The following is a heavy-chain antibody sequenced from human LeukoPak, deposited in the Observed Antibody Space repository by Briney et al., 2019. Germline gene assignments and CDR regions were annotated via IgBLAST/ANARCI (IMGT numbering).Heavy chain of an antibody. CDR2: ISGSDGST. J-gene: IGHJ4*02. D-gene: IGHD1-20*01. CDR3: AKGVFGSITSSTVNY. V-gene: IGHV3-23*01. CDR1: GFTFSSYA. Sequence: GGSLRLSCAASGFTFSSYAMNWVRQAPGKGLEWVSGISGSDGSTYKADSVKGRFTISRDSSRNMLYLQMNSLRAEDTAVYYCAKGVFGSITSSTVNYWGQGTLVTVSS.